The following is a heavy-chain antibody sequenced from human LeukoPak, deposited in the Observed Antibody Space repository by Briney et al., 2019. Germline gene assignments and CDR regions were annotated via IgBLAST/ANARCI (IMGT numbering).Heavy chain of an antibody. V-gene: IGHV1-69*01. D-gene: IGHD2-15*01. CDR2: IIPIFGTA. CDR3: ARLRTAATYWFDP. CDR1: GGTFSSYA. Sequence: SVKVSCKASGGTFSSYAISWVRQAPGQGLEWMGGIIPIFGTANYAQKFQGRVTITADESTSTAYMELSSLRSEDTAVYYCARLRTAATYWFDPWGQGTLVTVSS. J-gene: IGHJ5*02.